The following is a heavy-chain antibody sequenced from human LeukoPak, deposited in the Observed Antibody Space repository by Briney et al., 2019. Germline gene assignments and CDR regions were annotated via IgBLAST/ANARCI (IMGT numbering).Heavy chain of an antibody. CDR2: ISSSSYI. CDR1: GFTFSSYS. CDR3: ARDSGSSSDIDY. D-gene: IGHD6-6*01. Sequence: GGSLRLSCAASGFTFSSYSMNSVRQALGKGLEWVSSISSSSYIYYADSVKGRFTISRDNAKNSLYLQMNSLRAEDTAVYYCARDSGSSSDIDYWGQGTLVTVSS. J-gene: IGHJ4*02. V-gene: IGHV3-21*01.